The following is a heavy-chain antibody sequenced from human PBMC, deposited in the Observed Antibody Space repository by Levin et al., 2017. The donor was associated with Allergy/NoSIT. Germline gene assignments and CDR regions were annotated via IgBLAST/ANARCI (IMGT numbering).Heavy chain of an antibody. J-gene: IGHJ4*02. Sequence: QPGGSLRLSCAASGFTFSSYEMNWVRQAPGKGLEWVSYISSSGSTIYYADSVKGRFTISIDNAKNSLYLQMNSLRAEDTAVYYCARQLGNFWSGYNYFDYWGQGTLVTVSS. D-gene: IGHD3-3*01. V-gene: IGHV3-48*03. CDR3: ARQLGNFWSGYNYFDY. CDR1: GFTFSSYE. CDR2: ISSSGSTI.